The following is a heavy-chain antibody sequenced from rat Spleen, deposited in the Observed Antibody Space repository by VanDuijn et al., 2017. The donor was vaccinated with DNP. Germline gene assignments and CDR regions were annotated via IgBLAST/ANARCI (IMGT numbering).Heavy chain of an antibody. V-gene: IGHV5-22*01. J-gene: IGHJ2*01. D-gene: IGHD1-12*03. CDR1: GFTFSDYY. CDR2: ISYDGGST. CDR3: ARRGFGTMMVIIAYFDY. Sequence: EVQLVESGGGLVQPGRSLKLSCAASGFTFSDYYMAWVRQAPTKGLEWVAYISYDGGSTNYGDSVKGRFTISRDIAKSTLYLQMNSLRAEDMATYYCARRGFGTMMVIIAYFDYWGQGVMVTVSS.